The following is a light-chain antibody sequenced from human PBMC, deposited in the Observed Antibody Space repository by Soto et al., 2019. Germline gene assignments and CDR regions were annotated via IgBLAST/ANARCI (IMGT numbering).Light chain of an antibody. Sequence: EIKIPPFPGILRTSPGEGVTLSGMAAQDVTTNYAWYQQKRRQAPRLLIYDISSRATGVPARFSGSGSGTEFTLSISGLQSEDFAVYFCQQYNNWPFSFGQGTRLEIK. J-gene: IGKJ5*01. CDR1: QDVTTN. CDR3: QQYNNWPFS. V-gene: IGKV3-15*01. CDR2: DIS.